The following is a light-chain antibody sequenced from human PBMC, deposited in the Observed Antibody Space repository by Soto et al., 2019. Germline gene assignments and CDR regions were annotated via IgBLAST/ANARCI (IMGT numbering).Light chain of an antibody. J-gene: IGKJ1*01. CDR3: QQYDDYSWKT. CDR2: DAS. CDR1: QSVGSW. Sequence: MTQSPATLSVSPGDRVTITCRASQSVGSWLAWYQQRPGKAPRLLIYDASSLDSGVPARFSGSGSGTEFTLTVSSLQPDDFATYYCQQYDDYSWKTFGQGTKV. V-gene: IGKV1-5*01.